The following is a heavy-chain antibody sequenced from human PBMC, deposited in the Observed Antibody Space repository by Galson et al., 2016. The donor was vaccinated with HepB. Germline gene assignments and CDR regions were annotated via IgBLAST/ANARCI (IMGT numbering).Heavy chain of an antibody. CDR2: MHPDGSLR. CDR1: GFPFSTSW. Sequence: SLRLSCAASGFPFSTSWLAWVRQGPAGKKLEWVALMHPDGSLRFYADSLKGRYTISRDNSRNTVYLHMSSLRRGDTAVYYCARGSSAVDATEVGLDYWGQGTLVIVSS. CDR3: ARGSSAVDATEVGLDY. D-gene: IGHD6-19*01. V-gene: IGHV3-30*03. J-gene: IGHJ4*02.